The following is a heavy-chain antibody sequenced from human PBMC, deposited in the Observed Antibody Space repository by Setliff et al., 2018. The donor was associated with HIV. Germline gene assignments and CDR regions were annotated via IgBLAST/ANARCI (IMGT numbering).Heavy chain of an antibody. D-gene: IGHD6-19*01. CDR2: IYPGDSET. Sequence: GESLKISCKGSGYTFTTYWIGWVRQMPGKGLEWMGIIYPGDSETRYSLSFQGQATISADKSISTAYLQWSSLKASDTAMYYCARSGKAVGSAGLGTFDIWGQGTMVTVS. V-gene: IGHV5-51*01. CDR1: GYTFTTYW. CDR3: ARSGKAVGSAGLGTFDI. J-gene: IGHJ3*02.